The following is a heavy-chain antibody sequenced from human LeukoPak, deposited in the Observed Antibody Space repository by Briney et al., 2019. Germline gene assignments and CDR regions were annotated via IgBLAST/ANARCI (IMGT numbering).Heavy chain of an antibody. D-gene: IGHD4-17*01. CDR2: ISSSSSTI. CDR3: ASTTVTGYYMDV. Sequence: GGSLRLSCAASGFTFSSYSMNWVRQAPGKGRERVSYISSSSSTIYYADSVKGRFTISRDNAKNSLYLQMNSLRAEDTAVYYCASTTVTGYYMDVWGKGTTVTVSS. CDR1: GFTFSSYS. J-gene: IGHJ6*03. V-gene: IGHV3-48*04.